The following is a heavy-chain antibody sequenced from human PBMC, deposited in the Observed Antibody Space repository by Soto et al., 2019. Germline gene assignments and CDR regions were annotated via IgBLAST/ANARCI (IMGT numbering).Heavy chain of an antibody. CDR2: IRSKANDYAT. D-gene: IGHD2-8*02. J-gene: IGHJ1*01. CDR1: GFTFSGST. CDR3: AGGYCTGGTCDSGYFHH. Sequence: EVQLVQSGGGLVQPGGSLKLSCAASGFTFSGSTVHWVRQASGAGLQWVCRIRSKANDYATTYTASVKGRFTISRDDSRNTAYLQMSDLKTEDTAVYYCAGGYCTGGTCDSGYFHHWGQGALVTVSS. V-gene: IGHV3-73*02.